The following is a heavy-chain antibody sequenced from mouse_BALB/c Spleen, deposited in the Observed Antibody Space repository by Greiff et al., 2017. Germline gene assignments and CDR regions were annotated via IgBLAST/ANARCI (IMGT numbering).Heavy chain of an antibody. V-gene: IGHV5-6-5*01. CDR3: ARADYPFAY. CDR1: GFTFSSYA. J-gene: IGHJ3*01. CDR2: ISSGGST. Sequence: EVQVVESGGGLVKPGGSLKLSCAASGFTFSSYAMSWVRQTPEKRLEWVASISSGGSTYYPDSVKGRFTISRDNARNILYLQMSSLRSEDTAMYYCARADYPFAYWGQGTLVTVSA. D-gene: IGHD2-4*01.